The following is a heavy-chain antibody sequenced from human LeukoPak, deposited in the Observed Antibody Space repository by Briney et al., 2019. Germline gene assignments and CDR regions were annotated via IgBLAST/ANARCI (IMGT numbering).Heavy chain of an antibody. CDR2: IIPIFGIA. CDR1: GGTFSSYA. V-gene: IGHV1-69*04. D-gene: IGHD6-6*01. Sequence: GSSVKVSCKASGGTFSSYAISWVRQAPGQGLEWMGRIIPIFGIANYAQKFQGRVTITADKSTSTAYMELSSLRSEDTAVYYCARGPITAETSFDYWGQGTLVTVFS. J-gene: IGHJ4*02. CDR3: ARGPITAETSFDY.